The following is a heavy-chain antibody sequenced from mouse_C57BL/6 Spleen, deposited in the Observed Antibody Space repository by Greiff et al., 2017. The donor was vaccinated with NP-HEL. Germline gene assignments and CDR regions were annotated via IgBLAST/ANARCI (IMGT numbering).Heavy chain of an antibody. CDR2: ISYDGSN. V-gene: IGHV3-6*01. CDR3: ARTYYDYVGYYFDY. J-gene: IGHJ2*01. D-gene: IGHD2-4*01. Sequence: EVKLQESGPGLVKPSQSLSLTCSVTGYSITSGYYWNWIRQFPGNKLEWMGYISYDGSNNYNPSLKNRISITRDTSKNQFFLKLNSVTTEDTATYYCARTYYDYVGYYFDYWGQGTTLTVSS. CDR1: GYSITSGYY.